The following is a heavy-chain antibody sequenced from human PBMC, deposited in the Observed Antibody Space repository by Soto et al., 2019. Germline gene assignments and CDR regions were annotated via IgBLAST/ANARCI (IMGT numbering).Heavy chain of an antibody. CDR2: IYYSGST. J-gene: IGHJ6*03. CDR3: AREVVPAVGIELGYYYYMDV. CDR1: GGSISSSSYY. D-gene: IGHD2-2*01. V-gene: IGHV4-39*02. Sequence: SETLSLTCTVSGGSISSSSYYWGWIRQPPGKGLEWIGGIYYSGSTYYNPSLKSRVTISVDTSKNQFSLKLSSVTAADTAVYYCAREVVPAVGIELGYYYYMDVWGKGTTVTVSS.